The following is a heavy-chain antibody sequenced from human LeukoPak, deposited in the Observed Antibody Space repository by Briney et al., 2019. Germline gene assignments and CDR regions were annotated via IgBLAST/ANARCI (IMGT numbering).Heavy chain of an antibody. CDR2: IKQDGSEK. J-gene: IGHJ3*02. CDR1: GFTFSSYW. CDR3: ARPGDYVEVDDAFDI. Sequence: TGGSLRLSCAASGFTFSSYWMTWVRQAPGKGLEWVAKIKQDGSEKYYVDSVKGRFTISRDNAKNSLYLQMNSLRAEDTAVYYCARPGDYVEVDDAFDIWGQGTMVTVSS. V-gene: IGHV3-7*02. D-gene: IGHD4-17*01.